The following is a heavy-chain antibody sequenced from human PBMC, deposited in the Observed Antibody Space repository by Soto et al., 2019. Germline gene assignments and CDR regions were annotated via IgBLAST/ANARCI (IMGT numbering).Heavy chain of an antibody. V-gene: IGHV3-48*03. D-gene: IGHD1-26*01. CDR1: GFTFSSSE. Sequence: GGSLRLSCAVSGFTFSSSEMYWVRQAPGKGLEWISYIHPSGQPIFYADSVKGRFTISRDNANNSLFLQMNSLRAEDTAVYYCARRASRWGQGTMVTVSS. CDR3: ARRASR. CDR2: IHPSGQPI. J-gene: IGHJ3*01.